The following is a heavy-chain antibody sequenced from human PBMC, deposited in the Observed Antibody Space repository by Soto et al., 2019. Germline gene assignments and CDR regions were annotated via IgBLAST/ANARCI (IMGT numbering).Heavy chain of an antibody. J-gene: IGHJ3*02. CDR2: ILPIFGTA. CDR1: GGTFSTSS. CDR3: ARGHEFGGNSDALDI. Sequence: QVQLVQSGAEVKKPGSSVKVSCKASGGTFSTSSMNWVRQAPEQGPEWMGNILPIFGTADYAQKFQCRVTITANESTKTVYMELRSLLSADTAVYYCARGHEFGGNSDALDIWGQGTVVTVSS. V-gene: IGHV1-69*15. D-gene: IGHD2-21*02.